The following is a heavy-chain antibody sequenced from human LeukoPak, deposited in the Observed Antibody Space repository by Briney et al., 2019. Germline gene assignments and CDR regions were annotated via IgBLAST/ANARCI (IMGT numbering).Heavy chain of an antibody. CDR2: ISSDGST. D-gene: IGHD6-19*01. V-gene: IGHV3-74*01. Sequence: GGSLRLSCAASGLSFSGNWMHWVRQAPGKGLMWVSRISSDGSTYYADSARGRFTISRDNVANTVYLQVNGLRAEDTAVYYCARGSGAYGDFDYWGQGTLVTVSS. J-gene: IGHJ4*02. CDR3: ARGSGAYGDFDY. CDR1: GLSFSGNW.